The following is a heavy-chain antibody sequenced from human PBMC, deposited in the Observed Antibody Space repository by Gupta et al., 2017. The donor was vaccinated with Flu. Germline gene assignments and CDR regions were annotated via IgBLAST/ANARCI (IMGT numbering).Heavy chain of an antibody. Sequence: QEQVVESGGGVVQPGRSLRLSCAASGLSFSNYGMHWVRQAPGKGLEWVAVISYDGSNKYYADSVKGRFTISRDNSKNTLYLQMNSLRTEDTAVYYCAKDWRWNNNNYGMNVWGQGTTVTVSS. D-gene: IGHD5-24*01. CDR1: GLSFSNYG. CDR2: ISYDGSNK. V-gene: IGHV3-30*18. J-gene: IGHJ6*02. CDR3: AKDWRWNNNNYGMNV.